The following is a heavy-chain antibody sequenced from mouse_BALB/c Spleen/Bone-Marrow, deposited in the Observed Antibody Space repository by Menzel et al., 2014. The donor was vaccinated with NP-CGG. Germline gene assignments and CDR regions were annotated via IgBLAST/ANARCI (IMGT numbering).Heavy chain of an antibody. CDR1: GFSLTSYD. V-gene: IGHV2-9-2*01. Sequence: QVQLQQPGPGLVAPSQSLSITCTVSGFSLTSYDISWIRQPPGKGLEWLGVICTGGGTNYNSAFMSRLSISKDNSKSQVFLKMNSLQTDDTAIYYCVREDKYGNSGGDFDVWGAGTTVTVSS. J-gene: IGHJ1*01. CDR3: VREDKYGNSGGDFDV. CDR2: ICTGGGT. D-gene: IGHD2-10*02.